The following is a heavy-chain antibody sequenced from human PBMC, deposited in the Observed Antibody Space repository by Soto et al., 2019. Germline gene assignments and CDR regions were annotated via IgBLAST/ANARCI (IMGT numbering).Heavy chain of an antibody. CDR1: GGTFNNNA. V-gene: IGHV1-69*01. J-gene: IGHJ5*02. CDR2: IIPIFGTA. D-gene: IGHD6-6*01. Sequence: QVQLVQSGAEVKKPGSSVKVSCKASGGTFNNNALSWVRQAPGQGLEWMGGIIPIFGTANYAQKFQGRVTITADESTSTAYMELSSLRSEDTAVYYCARDVIAARHVPPWFDPWGQGTLVTVSS. CDR3: ARDVIAARHVPPWFDP.